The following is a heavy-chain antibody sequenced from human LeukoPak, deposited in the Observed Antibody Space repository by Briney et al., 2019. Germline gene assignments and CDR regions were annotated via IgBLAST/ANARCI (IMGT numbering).Heavy chain of an antibody. Sequence: ASVKVSCKASGCTFTGYYMHWVRQAPGQGLEWMGWINPNSGGTNYAQKFQGRVTMTRDTSISTAYMELSRLRSDDTAVYYCARTAFYRAAAGDFGYWGQGTLVTVSS. J-gene: IGHJ4*02. CDR1: GCTFTGYY. D-gene: IGHD6-13*01. CDR2: INPNSGGT. V-gene: IGHV1-2*02. CDR3: ARTAFYRAAAGDFGY.